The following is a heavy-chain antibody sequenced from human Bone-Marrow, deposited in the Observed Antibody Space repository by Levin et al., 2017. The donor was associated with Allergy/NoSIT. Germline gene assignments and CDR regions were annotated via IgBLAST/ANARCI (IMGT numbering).Heavy chain of an antibody. CDR1: GYTFTGYY. J-gene: IGHJ4*02. D-gene: IGHD1/OR15-1a*01. CDR3: SRGKAVPSFTWKSGENTIWENLAYLGTLKQRNREALDY. CDR2: INPNNGDT. V-gene: IGHV1-2*04. Sequence: ASVKVSCKTSGYTFTGYYLHWVRQAPGQGLEWMGWINPNNGDTNYAQKFQGWVTMTRDTSISTADMDLSRLKSDDTAVYFCSRGKAVPSFTWKSGENTIWENLAYLGTLKQRNREALDYWGQGTLVTVSS.